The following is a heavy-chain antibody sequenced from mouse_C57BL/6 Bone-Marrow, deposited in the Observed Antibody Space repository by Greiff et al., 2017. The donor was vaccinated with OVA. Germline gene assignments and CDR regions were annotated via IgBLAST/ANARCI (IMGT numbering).Heavy chain of an antibody. V-gene: IGHV1-81*01. Sequence: VQGVESGAELARPGASVKLSCKASGYTFTSYGISWVKQRTGQGLEWIGEIYPRSGNTYYNEKFKGKATLTADKSSSTAYMELRSLTSEDSAVYFCARLGYYGSSYGYWGQGTTLTVSS. D-gene: IGHD1-1*01. CDR2: IYPRSGNT. CDR3: ARLGYYGSSYGY. J-gene: IGHJ2*01. CDR1: GYTFTSYG.